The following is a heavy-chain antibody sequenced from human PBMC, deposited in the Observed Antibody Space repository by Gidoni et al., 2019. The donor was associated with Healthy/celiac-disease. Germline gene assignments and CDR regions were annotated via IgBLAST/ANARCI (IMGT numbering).Heavy chain of an antibody. Sequence: QVQLVQSGAEVKKPGASVKVSCTASGYHFTSYGFSWVRQATGQGLEWMVWISAYNGNTNYAQKLKCRVTITTDTSTSTAYMELRSLRSDDTAVYYCARDDDSSGIDAFDIWGQGTMVTVSS. CDR1: GYHFTSYG. V-gene: IGHV1-18*04. CDR3: ARDDDSSGIDAFDI. J-gene: IGHJ3*02. D-gene: IGHD3-22*01. CDR2: ISAYNGNT.